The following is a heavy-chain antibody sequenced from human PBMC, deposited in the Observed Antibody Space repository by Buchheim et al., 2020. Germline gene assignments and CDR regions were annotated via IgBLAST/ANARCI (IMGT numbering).Heavy chain of an antibody. J-gene: IGHJ4*02. CDR1: GFTFSSYA. Sequence: EVQLLESGGGLVQRGGSLRLSCAASGFTFSSYAMSWVRQAPGKGLEWVSSISGSGGSTYYADSVKGRFTISRDNSKNTLYLQLSGLGDEDTAVYYCAGHMGDTTNDWGQGTL. CDR2: ISGSGGST. CDR3: AGHMGDTTND. V-gene: IGHV3-23*01. D-gene: IGHD1-1*01.